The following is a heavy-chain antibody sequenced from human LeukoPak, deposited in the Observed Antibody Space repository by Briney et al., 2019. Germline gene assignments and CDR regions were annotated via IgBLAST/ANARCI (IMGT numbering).Heavy chain of an antibody. V-gene: IGHV1-18*01. CDR1: GYTFTSYG. J-gene: IGHJ4*02. CDR2: ISAYNGNT. Sequence: ASVKVSCKASGYTFTSYGISWVRQAPGQGLEWMGWISAYNGNTNYEQKLQGRVTMTTDTSTITAYMELGSLRSDDTAVYYCARDYPIAAAGRGTSWGFDYWGQGTPVTVSS. CDR3: ARDYPIAAAGRGTSWGFDY. D-gene: IGHD6-13*01.